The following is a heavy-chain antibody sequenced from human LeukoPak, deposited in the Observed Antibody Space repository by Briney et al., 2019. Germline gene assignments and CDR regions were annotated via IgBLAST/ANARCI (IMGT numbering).Heavy chain of an antibody. J-gene: IGHJ4*02. CDR3: ARGVYIAAAQYGY. CDR2: IYYSGTT. V-gene: IGHV4-59*01. Sequence: SETLSLTCTVSGGSISNYYWSWIRQPPGKGLEWIGYIYYSGTTNYNPSLKSRVTISVDTSKNQFSLKLSSVAAADTAVYYCARGVYIAAAQYGYWGQGTLVTVSS. CDR1: GGSISNYY. D-gene: IGHD6-13*01.